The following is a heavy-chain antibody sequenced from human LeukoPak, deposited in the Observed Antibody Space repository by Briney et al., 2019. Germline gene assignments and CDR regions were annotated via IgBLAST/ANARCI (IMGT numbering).Heavy chain of an antibody. CDR1: GGSISSYY. J-gene: IGHJ4*02. D-gene: IGHD5-12*01. CDR2: IYTSGRS. Sequence: KPSETLSLTCTVSGGSISSYYWSWIRQPAGKGLEWIGRIYTSGRSNYNPSLKSRVTMSVDTSKNQFSLKPSSVTAADTAVYYCAREYGADSGYDWDFDYWGQGTLVTVSS. V-gene: IGHV4-4*07. CDR3: AREYGADSGYDWDFDY.